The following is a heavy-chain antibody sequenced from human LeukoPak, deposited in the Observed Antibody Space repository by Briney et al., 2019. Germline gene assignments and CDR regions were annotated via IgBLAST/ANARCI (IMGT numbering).Heavy chain of an antibody. V-gene: IGHV4-34*01. Sequence: PSETLSLTCAVYGGSFSGYYWSWIRQPPGKGLEWIGEINHSGSTNYNPSRKSRVSISVDTSKNQFSLKLSSETAADTAVYYCASLPNYYDSSEDYWGQGTLVTVSS. CDR3: ASLPNYYDSSEDY. J-gene: IGHJ4*02. CDR1: GGSFSGYY. CDR2: INHSGST. D-gene: IGHD3-22*01.